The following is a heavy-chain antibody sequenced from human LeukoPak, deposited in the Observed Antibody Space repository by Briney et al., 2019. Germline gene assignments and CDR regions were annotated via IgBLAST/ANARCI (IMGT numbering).Heavy chain of an antibody. Sequence: ASVNVSCKASGYTFTSYYMHWVRQAPGQGRDWMGIITPSGGSTSYAQRFRGRVTMTTDTSTSTVYMELSSLRSEDTAVYYCARGGSGGKDWFDPWGQGTLVTVSS. D-gene: IGHD5-12*01. V-gene: IGHV1-46*01. CDR3: ARGGSGGKDWFDP. CDR2: ITPSGGST. J-gene: IGHJ5*02. CDR1: GYTFTSYY.